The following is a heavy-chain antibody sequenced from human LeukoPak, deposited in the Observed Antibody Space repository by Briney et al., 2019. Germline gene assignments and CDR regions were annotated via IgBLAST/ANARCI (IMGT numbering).Heavy chain of an antibody. V-gene: IGHV4-30-2*01. CDR1: GGSISSGGYS. Sequence: SETLSLTCAVSGGSISSGGYSWSWIRQPPGEGLEWIGYIYHSGSTYYNPSLKSRVTISVDRSKNQFSLKLSSVTAADTAVYYCARVPTAAAVVYFDYWGQGTLVTVSS. J-gene: IGHJ4*02. CDR2: IYHSGST. CDR3: ARVPTAAAVVYFDY. D-gene: IGHD6-13*01.